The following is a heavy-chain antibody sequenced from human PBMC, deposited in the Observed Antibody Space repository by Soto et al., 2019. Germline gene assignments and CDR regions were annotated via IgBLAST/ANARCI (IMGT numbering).Heavy chain of an antibody. J-gene: IGHJ6*02. CDR2: INPNSGGT. V-gene: IGHV1-2*04. Sequence: ASVKVSCKASGYTFTGYYMHWVRQAPGQGLEWMGWINPNSGGTNYAQKFQGWVTMTRDTSISTAYMELSRLRSDDTAVYYCARYVVSRAEYYYGMDVWAQGNTVTVSS. CDR3: ARYVVSRAEYYYGMDV. CDR1: GYTFTGYY. D-gene: IGHD3-10*02.